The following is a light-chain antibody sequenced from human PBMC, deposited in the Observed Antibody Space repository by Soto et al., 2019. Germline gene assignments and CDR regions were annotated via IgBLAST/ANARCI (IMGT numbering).Light chain of an antibody. J-gene: IGKJ2*01. CDR3: QHYGSSPPNT. Sequence: EVVLTQSPGTLSLSPGERATFSCRASQNVSTSSLAWYQQKSGQAPRLLIYGASSRATGISDRFSGGGAGTDFTLTISRLDPEDCAVYFCQHYGSSPPNTFGQGTKLEIK. V-gene: IGKV3-20*01. CDR1: QNVSTSS. CDR2: GAS.